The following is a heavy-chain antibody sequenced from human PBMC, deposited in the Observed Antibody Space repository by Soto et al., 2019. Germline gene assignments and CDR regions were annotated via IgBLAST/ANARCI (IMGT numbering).Heavy chain of an antibody. V-gene: IGHV3-30-3*01. D-gene: IGHD5-18*01. CDR1: GFTFSSYA. CDR3: ARDPLWGTAMVLWYFDL. J-gene: IGHJ2*01. CDR2: ISYDGSNK. Sequence: QVQLVESGGGVVQPGRSLRLSCAASGFTFSSYAMHWVRQAPGKGLEWVAVISYDGSNKYYADSVKGRFTISRDNSKNTLYLQMNSPRAEDTAVYYCARDPLWGTAMVLWYFDLWGRGTLVTVFS.